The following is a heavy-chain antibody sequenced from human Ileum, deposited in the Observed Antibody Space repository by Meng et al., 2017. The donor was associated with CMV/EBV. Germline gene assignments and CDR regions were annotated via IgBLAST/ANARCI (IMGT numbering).Heavy chain of an antibody. CDR3: ARGWAGGIDYYFDF. V-gene: IGHV3-23*03. D-gene: IGHD4/OR15-4a*01. CDR1: GFTFGDYA. Sequence: GESLKISCAASGFTFGDYAMGWVRQAPGKGLEGGSVIYTSNSGTRYADSVKGRFTISRDNSKNTLFLQMDSLRAEDTARYYCARGWAGGIDYYFDFWGQGTLVTVSS. CDR2: IYTSNSGT. J-gene: IGHJ4*02.